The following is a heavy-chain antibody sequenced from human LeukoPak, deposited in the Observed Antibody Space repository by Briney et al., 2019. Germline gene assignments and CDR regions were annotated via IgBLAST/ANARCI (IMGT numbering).Heavy chain of an antibody. Sequence: GGSLRLSCAASGFTFSSYGMHWVRQAPGKGLEWVAVISYDGSNKYYADSVKGRFTISRDNSKNTLYLQMNSLRAGDTAVYYCAKDFRYQWLAHYFDYWGQGTLVTVSS. CDR2: ISYDGSNK. CDR1: GFTFSSYG. D-gene: IGHD6-19*01. J-gene: IGHJ4*02. CDR3: AKDFRYQWLAHYFDY. V-gene: IGHV3-30*18.